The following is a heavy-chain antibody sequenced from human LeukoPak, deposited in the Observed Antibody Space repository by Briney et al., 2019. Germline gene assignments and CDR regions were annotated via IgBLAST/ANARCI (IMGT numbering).Heavy chain of an antibody. CDR2: INTFSGST. D-gene: IGHD3-3*01. Sequence: GASVKDSCKVSGYIFTVYGISWVRQAPGQGLEWMGWINTFSGSTYYAQKFQGRVTMTTDTSTSTAYMDLRSLRSDDTAVYYCARWRYDFWSGYSDYWGQGTLVTVSS. J-gene: IGHJ4*02. CDR1: GYIFTVYG. CDR3: ARWRYDFWSGYSDY. V-gene: IGHV1-18*01.